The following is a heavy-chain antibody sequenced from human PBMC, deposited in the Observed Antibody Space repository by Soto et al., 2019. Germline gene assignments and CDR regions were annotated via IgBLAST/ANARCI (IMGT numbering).Heavy chain of an antibody. D-gene: IGHD6-25*01. V-gene: IGHV3-64*02. CDR2: TSGDGRIM. J-gene: IGHJ4*02. CDR1: GFTLSSYP. CDR3: ARGRAAYYFDY. Sequence: GGSLRLSCAASGFTLSSYPMHWVRQAPGKGLEHVSSTSGDGRIMYSPDSVKGRFTIYRDNSKNTLYLQMGSLRTEDMAVYYCARGRAAYYFDYWGQGALVTVSS.